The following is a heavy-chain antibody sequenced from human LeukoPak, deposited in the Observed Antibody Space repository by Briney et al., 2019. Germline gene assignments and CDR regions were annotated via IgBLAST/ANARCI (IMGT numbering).Heavy chain of an antibody. CDR1: GFTFSRNS. CDR3: ARLYGTYPGWFDP. Sequence: GGSLRLSCAASGFTFSRNSMTWVRQAPGKGLEWVSSISSGSDYIYYADSVKGRFTITRDNAKNSLSLQMNSLRVEDTAVYYCARLYGTYPGWFDPWGQGTLVTVSS. CDR2: ISSGSDYI. J-gene: IGHJ5*02. V-gene: IGHV3-21*01. D-gene: IGHD4-17*01.